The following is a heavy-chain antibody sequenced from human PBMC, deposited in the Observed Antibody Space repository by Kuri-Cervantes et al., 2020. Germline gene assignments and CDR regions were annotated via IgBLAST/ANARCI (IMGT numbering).Heavy chain of an antibody. V-gene: IGHV3-30*18. CDR3: AKAQDAQLVRSPFDP. D-gene: IGHD1-1*01. J-gene: IGHJ5*02. CDR1: GFTFSSCA. CDR2: ISCDGSNE. Sequence: GESLKISCAASGFTFSSCAMHWARQAPGKGLEWVAIISCDGSNESHADSVKGRFTISRDNAKNSLYLQMNSLRAEDTALYYCAKAQDAQLVRSPFDPWGQGTLVTVSS.